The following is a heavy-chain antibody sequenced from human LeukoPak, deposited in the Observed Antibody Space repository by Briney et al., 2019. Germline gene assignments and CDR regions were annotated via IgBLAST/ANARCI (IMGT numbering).Heavy chain of an antibody. CDR3: ARYGNLKVLDV. CDR2: IWYDGSEK. V-gene: IGHV3-33*01. J-gene: IGHJ3*01. Sequence: GGSLRLSCAASGFTFSSHGMHWVRQAPGKGLEWVAVIWYDGSEKYYAESVKGRFTISRDNSKNMLYLQIYSLRTGDTALYYCARYGNLKVLDVWGQGTMVTVPS. CDR1: GFTFSSHG. D-gene: IGHD1-14*01.